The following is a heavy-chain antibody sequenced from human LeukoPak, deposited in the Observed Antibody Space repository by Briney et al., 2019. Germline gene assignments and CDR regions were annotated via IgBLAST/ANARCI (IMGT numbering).Heavy chain of an antibody. V-gene: IGHV4-30-4*01. J-gene: IGHJ5*02. CDR2: IYYSGST. D-gene: IGHD3-3*01. CDR3: ARAGGGFWSGYSIDP. Sequence: SETLSLTCTVSGGSISSGDYYWSWIRQPPGKGLEWIGYIYYSGSTYYNPSPKSRVTISVGTSKNQFSLKLSSVTAADTAVYYCARAGGGFWSGYSIDPWGQGTLVTVSS. CDR1: GGSISSGDYY.